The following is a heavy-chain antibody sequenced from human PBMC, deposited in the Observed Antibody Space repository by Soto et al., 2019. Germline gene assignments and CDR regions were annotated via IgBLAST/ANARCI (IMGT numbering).Heavy chain of an antibody. CDR2: IHYSGTT. CDR1: GGSMRNYF. CDR3: AAGEASSRNLAPYYLDF. Sequence: SETLSLTCTVSGGSMRNYFWTWIRQPPGKGLEWIGYIHYSGTTSSFPSYNPSVRSRVTISEDTSKNQFSLKLLSVTTADTAVYFCAAGEASSRNLAPYYLDFWGQGTLVTVSS. D-gene: IGHD6-13*01. V-gene: IGHV4-59*01. J-gene: IGHJ4*02.